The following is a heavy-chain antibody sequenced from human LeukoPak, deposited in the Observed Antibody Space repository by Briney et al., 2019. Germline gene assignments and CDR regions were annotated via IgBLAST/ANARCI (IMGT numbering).Heavy chain of an antibody. CDR2: INSDGSST. J-gene: IGHJ4*02. Sequence: GGSLRLSCAASGFTFSSYWMYWVRHAPGKGLVWVSRINSDGSSTSYADSVKGRFTISRDNAKNTLYLQMKSLRAEDTAVYYCARGDGWFGELLNFDNWGQGTLVTVSS. CDR3: ARGDGWFGELLNFDN. D-gene: IGHD3-10*01. V-gene: IGHV3-74*01. CDR1: GFTFSSYW.